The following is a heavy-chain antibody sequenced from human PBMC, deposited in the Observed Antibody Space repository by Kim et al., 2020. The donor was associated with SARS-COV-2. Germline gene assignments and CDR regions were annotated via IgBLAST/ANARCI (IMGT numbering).Heavy chain of an antibody. CDR1: GFTFSSYS. V-gene: IGHV3-21*01. Sequence: GGSLRLSCAASGFTFSSYSMNWVRQAPGKGLEWVSSISSSSSYIYYADSVKGRFTISRDNAKNSLYLQMNSLRAEDTAVYYCARDERLPLGELSLLGSYYFDYWGQGTLVTVSS. CDR2: ISSSSSYI. J-gene: IGHJ4*02. CDR3: ARDERLPLGELSLLGSYYFDY. D-gene: IGHD3-16*02.